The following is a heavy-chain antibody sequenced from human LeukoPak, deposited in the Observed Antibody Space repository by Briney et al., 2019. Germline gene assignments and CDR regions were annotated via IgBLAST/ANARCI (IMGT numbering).Heavy chain of an antibody. CDR3: ARDRGYSSSWYPYYYYYYMDV. Sequence: GASVKVSCKASGGTFSSYAISWVRQAPGQGLEWMGGIIPIFGTANYAQKFQGRVTITTDKSTSTAYMELSSLRSEDTAVYYCARDRGYSSSWYPYYYYYYMDVWGKGTTVTVSS. J-gene: IGHJ6*03. CDR2: IIPIFGTA. D-gene: IGHD6-13*01. V-gene: IGHV1-69*05. CDR1: GGTFSSYA.